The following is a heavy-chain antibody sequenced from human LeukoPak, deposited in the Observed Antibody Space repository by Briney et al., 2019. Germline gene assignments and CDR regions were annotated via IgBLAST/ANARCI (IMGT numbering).Heavy chain of an antibody. Sequence: GGSLRLSCAASGFTFSNYAMSWIRQAPGKGLEWVSGIIESGGGTHYADSVKGRFTISRDNSQNTLYPQMISLRAEDTAVYYCAKDYKVRSGEPPIDYWGQGTLVTVSS. CDR2: IIESGGGT. CDR3: AKDYKVRSGEPPIDY. CDR1: GFTFSNYA. J-gene: IGHJ4*02. D-gene: IGHD7-27*01. V-gene: IGHV3-23*01.